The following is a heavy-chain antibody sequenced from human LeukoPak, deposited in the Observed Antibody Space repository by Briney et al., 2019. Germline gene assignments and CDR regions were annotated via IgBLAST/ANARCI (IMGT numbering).Heavy chain of an antibody. D-gene: IGHD2-2*01. Sequence: GRSLRLSCAASGFTFSSYGMHWVRQAPGKGLEWVAVIWYDGSNKYYADSVKGRFTISRDNSKNTLYLQMNSLRAEDTAVYYCARGGYIVVVPAASDAFDIGGQGTMVTVSS. CDR3: ARGGYIVVVPAASDAFDI. CDR2: IWYDGSNK. J-gene: IGHJ3*02. V-gene: IGHV3-33*01. CDR1: GFTFSSYG.